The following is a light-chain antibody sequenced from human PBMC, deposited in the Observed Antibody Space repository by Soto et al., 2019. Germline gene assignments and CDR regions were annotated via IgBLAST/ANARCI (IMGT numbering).Light chain of an antibody. CDR3: SSYTSSSTLV. CDR2: EVS. Sequence: QSVLAQPPSASGSPGQSVTISCTGTSSDVGGYNYVSWYQQHPGKAPKLMIYEVSKRPSGVPDRFSGSKSGNTASLTISGLQAEDEADYYCSSYTSSSTLVFGTGTKVTVL. CDR1: SSDVGGYNY. J-gene: IGLJ1*01. V-gene: IGLV2-8*01.